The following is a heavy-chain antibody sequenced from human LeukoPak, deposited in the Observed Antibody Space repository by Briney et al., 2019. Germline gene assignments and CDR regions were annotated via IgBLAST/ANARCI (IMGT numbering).Heavy chain of an antibody. D-gene: IGHD6-19*01. V-gene: IGHV4-34*01. Sequence: SETLSLTCAVYGGSFSGYYWSWIRQPPGKGLEWIGEINHSGSTNYNPSLESRVTISVDTSKNQFSLNLSSVTAADTAVYFCARQRHSSGRRFDYWGQGTLVTVSS. J-gene: IGHJ4*02. CDR2: INHSGST. CDR1: GGSFSGYY. CDR3: ARQRHSSGRRFDY.